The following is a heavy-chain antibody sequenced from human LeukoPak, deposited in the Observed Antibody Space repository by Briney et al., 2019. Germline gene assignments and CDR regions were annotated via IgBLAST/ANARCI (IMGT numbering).Heavy chain of an antibody. V-gene: IGHV3-7*03. CDR2: IKQDGSEK. CDR3: AREADIRYFDNFDY. Sequence: GGSLRLSCAASGFTFSSYWMSWVRQAPGKGLEWVANIKQDGSEKYYVDSEKGRFTISRDNAKNSLYLQMNSLRAEDTAVYYCAREADIRYFDNFDYWGQGTLVTVSS. CDR1: GFTFSSYW. J-gene: IGHJ4*02. D-gene: IGHD3-9*01.